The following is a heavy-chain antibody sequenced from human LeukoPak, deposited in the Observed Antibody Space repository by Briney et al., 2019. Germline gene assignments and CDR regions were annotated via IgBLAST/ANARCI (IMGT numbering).Heavy chain of an antibody. J-gene: IGHJ5*02. D-gene: IGHD2-2*01. CDR2: ISSSSSTI. Sequence: GGSLRLSCAASGVTFSSYSMNWVRQAPGKGLEWVSYISSSSSTIYYADSVKGRFTISRDNAKNSLYLQMNSLRAEDTAVYYCASLAVVPAARDDWFDPWGQGTLVTVSS. CDR1: GVTFSSYS. CDR3: ASLAVVPAARDDWFDP. V-gene: IGHV3-48*01.